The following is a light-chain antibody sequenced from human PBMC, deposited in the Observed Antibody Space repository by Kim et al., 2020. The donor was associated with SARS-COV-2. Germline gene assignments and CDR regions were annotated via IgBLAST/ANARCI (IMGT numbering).Light chain of an antibody. CDR2: GAS. Sequence: DIQMTQSPSTLSASVGDRVTITCRASQSISSWLAWYQQKPGKAHKLLVSGASSLESGVPSRFSGSGSGTEFTLTISSLQPDDFATYYCQQYKTYWTFGQGTKVDIK. J-gene: IGKJ1*01. V-gene: IGKV1-5*01. CDR3: QQYKTYWT. CDR1: QSISSW.